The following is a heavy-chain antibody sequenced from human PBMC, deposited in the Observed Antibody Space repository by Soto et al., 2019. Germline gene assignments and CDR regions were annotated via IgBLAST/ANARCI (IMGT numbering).Heavy chain of an antibody. V-gene: IGHV4-34*01. Sequence: VYLSGYHMIKKHQPPGKGLEWIREINHSGSTTSNPSLKSRVTISVDTSKNQFSLKLSSVTAADTAVYCCALLNYASSGYYDYYSGLEVWGKGTIVTV. CDR1: VYLSGYH. D-gene: IGHD3-22*01. CDR3: ALLNYASSGYYDYYSGLEV. J-gene: IGHJ6*04. CDR2: INHSGST.